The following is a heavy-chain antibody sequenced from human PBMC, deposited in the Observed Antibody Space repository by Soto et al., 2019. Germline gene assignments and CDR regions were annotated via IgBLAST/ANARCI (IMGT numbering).Heavy chain of an antibody. CDR2: ISYDGSNK. CDR1: GFTFSSYA. Sequence: PGGSLRLSCAASGFTFSSYAMHWVRQAPGKGLEWVAVISYDGSNKYYADSVKGRFTISRDNSKNTLYLQMNSLRAEDTAVYYCARDRLLRFWSGYFSGNYYYGMDVRGQGTTVTVSS. CDR3: ARDRLLRFWSGYFSGNYYYGMDV. V-gene: IGHV3-30-3*01. J-gene: IGHJ6*02. D-gene: IGHD3-3*01.